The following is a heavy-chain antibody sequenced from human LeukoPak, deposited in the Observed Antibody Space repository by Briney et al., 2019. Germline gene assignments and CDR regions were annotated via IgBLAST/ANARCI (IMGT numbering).Heavy chain of an antibody. Sequence: GGSLRLSCAASGFTFSSYWMHWVRQAPGKGLVWVSRINSDGSSTSYADSVKGRFTISRDNAKNTLYLQMNSLRAEDTAVYYCARDRITIFGVPSGDGMDVWGQGTTVTVSS. CDR2: INSDGSST. J-gene: IGHJ6*02. CDR1: GFTFSSYW. D-gene: IGHD3-3*01. CDR3: ARDRITIFGVPSGDGMDV. V-gene: IGHV3-74*01.